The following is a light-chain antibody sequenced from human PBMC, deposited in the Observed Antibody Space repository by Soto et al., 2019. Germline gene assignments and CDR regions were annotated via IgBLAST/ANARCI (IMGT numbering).Light chain of an antibody. CDR2: AAS. V-gene: IGKV1-17*03. CDR1: QGISNF. J-gene: IGKJ2*01. Sequence: DIQMTQSPSAMSASVGDRVTITCRASQGISNFLAWFQQRPGEVPQRLIHAASSLQSGVPSRFSGSGSGTDFTLTISRLQPEDSATYFCLQHSVYPYTSGQGTKLEIK. CDR3: LQHSVYPYT.